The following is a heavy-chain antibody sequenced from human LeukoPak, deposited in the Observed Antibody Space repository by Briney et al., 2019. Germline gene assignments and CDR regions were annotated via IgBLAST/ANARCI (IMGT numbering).Heavy chain of an antibody. D-gene: IGHD2-2*01. V-gene: IGHV3-64*02. CDR3: ARVVGGGNFDY. CDR2: IGTDGSDT. J-gene: IGHJ4*02. Sequence: PGGALRPSCEAPGFPFRRFCMHWVRQAPGKGLEYVSAIGTDGSDTYYADSVKGRFTISRDNSRDTLFLQMDSLRAEDMAVYYCARVVGGGNFDYWGQGTLVTVYS. CDR1: GFPFRRFC.